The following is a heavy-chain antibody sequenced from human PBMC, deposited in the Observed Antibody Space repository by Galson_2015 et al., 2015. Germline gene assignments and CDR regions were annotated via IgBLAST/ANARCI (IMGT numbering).Heavy chain of an antibody. CDR1: GGAFNSQS. CDR2: ITPMFGRA. V-gene: IGHV1-69*13. D-gene: IGHD3-3*01. J-gene: IGHJ4*02. Sequence: SVKVSCKASGGAFNSQSINWMRQAPGQGLEWMGGITPMFGRANYAQKFQGRVMITADESTTTAYMEVRSLRIEDTTMYNCARGFSGEPGLQYFVFWGQGTLITVS. CDR3: ARGFSGEPGLQYFVF.